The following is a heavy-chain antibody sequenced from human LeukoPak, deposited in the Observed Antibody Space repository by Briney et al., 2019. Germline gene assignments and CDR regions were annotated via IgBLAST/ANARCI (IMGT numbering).Heavy chain of an antibody. V-gene: IGHV1-2*02. CDR2: INLNSGGT. CDR3: ARSMFSVGASPQPSFDY. J-gene: IGHJ4*02. Sequence: GASVKVSCKASQYTLTDYYMHWVRQAPGQGLEWMGWINLNSGGTNYARRFQGRVTMTSDTSISTAYMELSRLTSDDTAVYYCARSMFSVGASPQPSFDYWGQGTLVTVSS. CDR1: QYTLTDYY. D-gene: IGHD1-26*01.